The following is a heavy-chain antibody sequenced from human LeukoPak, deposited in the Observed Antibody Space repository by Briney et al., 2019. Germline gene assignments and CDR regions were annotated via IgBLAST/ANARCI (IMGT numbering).Heavy chain of an antibody. CDR3: ASGGYCSSTSCYLFWFDP. CDR2: ISAYNGNT. D-gene: IGHD2-2*01. Sequence: GASVKVSCKASGYTFTSYGISWVRQAPGQGLEWMGWISAYNGNTNYAQKLQGRVTMTTDTSTSTAYMELRSLRSDDTAVYYCASGGYCSSTSCYLFWFDPWGQGTLVTVSS. CDR1: GYTFTSYG. V-gene: IGHV1-18*01. J-gene: IGHJ5*02.